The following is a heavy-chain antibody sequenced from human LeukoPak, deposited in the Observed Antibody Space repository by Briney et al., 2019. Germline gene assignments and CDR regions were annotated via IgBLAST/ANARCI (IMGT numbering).Heavy chain of an antibody. CDR1: GGTFSSYA. CDR3: ASGWGLNGDGYTGQLDY. D-gene: IGHD5-24*01. CDR2: IIPIFGTA. Sequence: SVKVSCKASGGTFSSYAISWVRQAPGQGLEWMGGIIPIFGTANYAQKFQGRVTITTDESTSTAYMELSSLRSEDTAVYYCASGWGLNGDGYTGQLDYWGQGTLVTVSS. V-gene: IGHV1-69*05. J-gene: IGHJ4*02.